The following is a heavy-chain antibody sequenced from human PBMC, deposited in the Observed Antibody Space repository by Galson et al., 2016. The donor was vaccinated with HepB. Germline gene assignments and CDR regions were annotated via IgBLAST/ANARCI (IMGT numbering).Heavy chain of an antibody. CDR1: GGSFSGYC. Sequence: SETLSLTCAVYGGSFSGYCWTWIRQPPGRGLEWIGEINHSGSTNYNPSLKSRVTISVDTSKNQFSLKLSSVTAADTAVYYCARGGGYTYYYDSTGYYSHCYFDPWGRGTLVTVSS. J-gene: IGHJ2*01. V-gene: IGHV4-34*01. D-gene: IGHD3-22*01. CDR3: ARGGGYTYYYDSTGYYSHCYFDP. CDR2: INHSGST.